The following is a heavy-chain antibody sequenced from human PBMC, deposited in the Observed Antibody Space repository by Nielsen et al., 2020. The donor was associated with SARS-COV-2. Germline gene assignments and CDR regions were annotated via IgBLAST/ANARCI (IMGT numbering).Heavy chain of an antibody. CDR2: IRSKGHDYAT. D-gene: IGHD1-26*01. CDR1: GFTFSDCT. Sequence: GGSLRLSCAASGFTFSDCTMNWVRQASGQGLEWLARIRSKGHDYATEYPASVKGRFIISRDDSKNTAYLLMNSLKIDDTAVYYCTRVNPTSGSWFDAFDIWGQGTLVTVSS. V-gene: IGHV3-73*01. CDR3: TRVNPTSGSWFDAFDI. J-gene: IGHJ3*02.